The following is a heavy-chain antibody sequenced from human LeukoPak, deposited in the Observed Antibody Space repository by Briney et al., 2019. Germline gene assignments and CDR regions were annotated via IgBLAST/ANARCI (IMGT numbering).Heavy chain of an antibody. CDR2: INHSGST. V-gene: IGHV4-34*01. CDR1: GGSFSGYY. D-gene: IGHD3-16*02. CDR3: ARGGPYDYVWGSYRSGPHWFDP. J-gene: IGHJ5*02. Sequence: PSETLSLTCAVYGGSFSGYYWSWIRQPPGKGLEWIGEINHSGSTNYNPSLKSRVTISVDTSKNQFSLKLSSVTAADTAVYYCARGGPYDYVWGSYRSGPHWFDPRGQGTLVTVSS.